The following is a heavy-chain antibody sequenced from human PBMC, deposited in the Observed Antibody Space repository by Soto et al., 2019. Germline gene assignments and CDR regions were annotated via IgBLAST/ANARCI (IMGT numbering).Heavy chain of an antibody. V-gene: IGHV3-7*01. Sequence: GGSLRLSCAASGFTFSSYWMTWVRQAPGKGLEWVANIKKSGSAKYYVDSVKGRFTISRDNAKNSLYLQMNSLRDEDTAVYYCAREFRFLEWLSLNWFDPWGQGTLVTVSS. J-gene: IGHJ5*02. CDR2: IKKSGSAK. D-gene: IGHD3-3*01. CDR3: AREFRFLEWLSLNWFDP. CDR1: GFTFSSYW.